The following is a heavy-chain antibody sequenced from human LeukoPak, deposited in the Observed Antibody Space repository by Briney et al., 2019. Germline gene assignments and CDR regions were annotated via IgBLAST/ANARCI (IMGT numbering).Heavy chain of an antibody. Sequence: PSETLSLTCAVYGGSFSGYYWSWIRQPPGKGLEWIGEINHSGSTNYNPSLKSRVTISVDTSKNQFSLKLSSVTAADTAVYYCARGRVIVVVTAFDIWGQGTMVTVSS. CDR3: ARGRVIVVVTAFDI. CDR1: GGSFSGYY. CDR2: INHSGST. D-gene: IGHD3-22*01. V-gene: IGHV4-34*01. J-gene: IGHJ3*02.